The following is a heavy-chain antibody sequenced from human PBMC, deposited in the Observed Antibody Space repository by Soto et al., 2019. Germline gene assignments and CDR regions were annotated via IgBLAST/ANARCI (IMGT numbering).Heavy chain of an antibody. J-gene: IGHJ6*02. CDR1: GYTFTSYY. CDR3: ARDLRVVVTDYYYYYGMDV. Sequence: SCKASGYTFTSYYMHWVRQAPGKGLEWVAVISYDGSNKYYADSVKGRFTISRDNSKNTLYLQMNSLRAEDTAVYYSARDLRVVVTDYYYYYGMDVWGQGTTVTVSS. CDR2: ISYDGSNK. V-gene: IGHV3-30-3*01. D-gene: IGHD3-22*01.